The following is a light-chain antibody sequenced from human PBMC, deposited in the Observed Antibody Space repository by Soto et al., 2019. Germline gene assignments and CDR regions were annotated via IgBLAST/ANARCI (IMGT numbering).Light chain of an antibody. J-gene: IGKJ4*01. CDR3: QQRSNWPT. CDR2: DAS. Sequence: EIVLTQSPATLSLSPGERATLSCRASQSVSSYLAWYQQKPGQAPRLLIYDASNRATGIPARFSGSGSGTDFTLPISSLVPEDFAVYYCQQRSNWPTFGGGTKVEIK. CDR1: QSVSSY. V-gene: IGKV3-11*01.